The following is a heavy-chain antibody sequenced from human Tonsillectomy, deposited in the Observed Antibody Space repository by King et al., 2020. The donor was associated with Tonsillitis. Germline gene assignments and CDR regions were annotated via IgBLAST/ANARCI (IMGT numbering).Heavy chain of an antibody. J-gene: IGHJ6*02. D-gene: IGHD3-10*01. CDR3: ARDKGLVRGEEYYYYGMDV. Sequence: VQLVESGGGVVQPGRSLRLSCAASGFTFSSYGMHWVRQAPGKGLEWVAVIWYDGSNKYYTDSVKGRFTISRDNSKNTLYLQMNSPRAEDTAVYYCARDKGLVRGEEYYYYGMDVWGQGTTVTVSS. CDR1: GFTFSSYG. CDR2: IWYDGSNK. V-gene: IGHV3-33*01.